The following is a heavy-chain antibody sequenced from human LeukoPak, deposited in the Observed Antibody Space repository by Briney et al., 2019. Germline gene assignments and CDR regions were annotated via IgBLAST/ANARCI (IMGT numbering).Heavy chain of an antibody. CDR1: GFTFSGYA. V-gene: IGHV3-30*04. Sequence: GRSLRLSCAASGFTFSGYAIHWVRQAPGKGLEWVAVISYDGSNKFYADSVKGRFTISRDNSNNTLYLQMSSVRAEDTAVYYCANENGGPDYWGQGTLVTVSS. J-gene: IGHJ4*02. CDR3: ANENGGPDY. D-gene: IGHD3-10*01. CDR2: ISYDGSNK.